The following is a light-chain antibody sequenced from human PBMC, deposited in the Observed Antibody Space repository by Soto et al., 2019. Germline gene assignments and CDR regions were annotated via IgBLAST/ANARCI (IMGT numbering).Light chain of an antibody. Sequence: QSALTQPASVSGSPGQSITISCTGTSSDVGGYNYVSWYQQHPGKAPKLMIYEVSNRPSGVSNRFSGSKSGNTASLTISGLPAEDEADYYCSSYTSSSTQVFGGGTKLPVL. CDR3: SSYTSSSTQV. J-gene: IGLJ2*01. CDR1: SSDVGGYNY. CDR2: EVS. V-gene: IGLV2-14*01.